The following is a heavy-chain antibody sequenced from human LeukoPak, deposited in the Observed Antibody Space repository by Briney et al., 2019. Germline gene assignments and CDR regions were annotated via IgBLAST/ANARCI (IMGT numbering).Heavy chain of an antibody. D-gene: IGHD4-17*01. CDR1: GGTFSSYA. Sequence: GASVKVSCKASGGTFSSYAISWVRQAPGQGLEWMGRIIPILGIANYAQKFQGRVTITADKSTSTAYMELSSLRSEDTAVYYCARSCDDYGDLCMDVWGQGTTVTVSS. J-gene: IGHJ6*02. V-gene: IGHV1-69*04. CDR2: IIPILGIA. CDR3: ARSCDDYGDLCMDV.